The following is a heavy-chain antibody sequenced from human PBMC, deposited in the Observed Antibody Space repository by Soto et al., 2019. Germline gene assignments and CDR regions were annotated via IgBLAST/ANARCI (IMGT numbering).Heavy chain of an antibody. CDR3: ARGYTFISGTYAYDILTGYSPFCY. CDR1: GGTFSSYA. J-gene: IGHJ4*02. CDR2: IIPIFGTA. V-gene: IGHV1-69*12. Sequence: QVQLVQSGAEVKKPGSSVKVSCKASGGTFSSYAISWVRQAPGQGLEWMGGIIPIFGTANYAQKFQGRVTXTADESTSQAXXEXSXXRSEDTAVYYCARGYTFISGTYAYDILTGYSPFCYWGQGTLVTVSS. D-gene: IGHD3-9*01.